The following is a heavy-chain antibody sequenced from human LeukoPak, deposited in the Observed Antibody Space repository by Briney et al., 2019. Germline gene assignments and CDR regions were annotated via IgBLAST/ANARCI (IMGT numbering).Heavy chain of an antibody. Sequence: SVKVSCKASGGTFSSYAISWVRQAPGQGLEWMGGIIPIFGTANYAQKFQGRVTITANESTSTAYMELSSLRSEDTAVYYCASATVTNYCYYYGMDVWGKGTTVTVSS. CDR2: IIPIFGTA. D-gene: IGHD4-17*01. CDR3: ASATVTNYCYYYGMDV. V-gene: IGHV1-69*13. CDR1: GGTFSSYA. J-gene: IGHJ6*04.